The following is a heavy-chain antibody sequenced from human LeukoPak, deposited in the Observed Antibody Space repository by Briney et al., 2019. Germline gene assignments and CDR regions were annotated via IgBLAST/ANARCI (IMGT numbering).Heavy chain of an antibody. D-gene: IGHD2-15*01. CDR2: IKEDGSEK. J-gene: IGHJ6*03. V-gene: IGHV3-7*01. CDR1: GFTFSKYR. Sequence: PGGSLRLSCAASGFTFSKYRMTWVRQAPGKGLEWVASIKEDGSEKYYVDSVKGRFTISRDNAKNSLYLQMNSLRAEDTAVYYCAREGCSGSRCYSSTPSWYFYYMDVWGEGTTVTVSS. CDR3: AREGCSGSRCYSSTPSWYFYYMDV.